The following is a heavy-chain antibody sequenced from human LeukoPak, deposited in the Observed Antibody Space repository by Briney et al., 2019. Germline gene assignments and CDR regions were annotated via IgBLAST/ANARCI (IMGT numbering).Heavy chain of an antibody. CDR1: GFTFNNYW. CDR2: IKQDGSEK. Sequence: GGSLRLSCVASGFTFNNYWMAWVRQAPGKGLEWVANIKQDGSEKYYVDSVKGRFTISRDNAKNSLYLQMNSLRAEDTAVYYCARKDCSSTSCFYYMDVWGKRTTVTVSS. CDR3: ARKDCSSTSCFYYMDV. V-gene: IGHV3-7*01. D-gene: IGHD2-2*01. J-gene: IGHJ6*03.